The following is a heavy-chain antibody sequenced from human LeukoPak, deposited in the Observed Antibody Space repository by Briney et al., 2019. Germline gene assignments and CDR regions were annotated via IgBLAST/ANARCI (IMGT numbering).Heavy chain of an antibody. Sequence: ASVKVSCKASGYIFTGYYMYWVRQAPGQGLEWMGWINPNSGGTNYAQKFQGRVTITRDTSISTAYMELSRLRSDDTAVYYCARDGEAVAGTRLPSYWYFDLWGRGTLVTVSS. CDR2: INPNSGGT. D-gene: IGHD6-19*01. J-gene: IGHJ2*01. CDR3: ARDGEAVAGTRLPSYWYFDL. V-gene: IGHV1-2*02. CDR1: GYIFTGYY.